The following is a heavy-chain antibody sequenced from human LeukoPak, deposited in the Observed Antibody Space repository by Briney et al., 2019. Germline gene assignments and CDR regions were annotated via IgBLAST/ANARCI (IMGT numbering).Heavy chain of an antibody. V-gene: IGHV3-66*01. J-gene: IGHJ4*02. D-gene: IGHD6-19*01. CDR3: ARERGSSGWATFDY. Sequence: PGGSLRLSCAASGFTVSSNYMGWVRQAPGRGLEWVSVLFSVGGAYYTDSAKGRVTVSTDNSKNTLFLHINSLRAEDTAIYYCARERGSSGWATFDYWGQGTLVTVSS. CDR2: LFSVGGA. CDR1: GFTVSSNY.